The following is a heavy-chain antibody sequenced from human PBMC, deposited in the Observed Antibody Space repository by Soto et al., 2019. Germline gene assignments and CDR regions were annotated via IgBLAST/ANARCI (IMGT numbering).Heavy chain of an antibody. CDR1: GGTFSSDS. CDR3: ERSGGLDRYFNY. Sequence: QVQLVQSGAEVKKPGSSVKVSCKASGGTFSSDSFSWVRQAPGQGLEWMGGIIPMFDTPIYAQKFQDRVTITADESTITAYMQLSSTSSNDTAVYYCERSGGLDRYFNYCGQGSLVTVSS. V-gene: IGHV1-69*12. D-gene: IGHD1-20*01. CDR2: IIPMFDTP. J-gene: IGHJ4*02.